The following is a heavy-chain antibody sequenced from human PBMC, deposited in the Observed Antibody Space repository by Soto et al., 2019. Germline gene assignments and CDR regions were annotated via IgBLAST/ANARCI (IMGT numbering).Heavy chain of an antibody. CDR3: ARQIRYYDILTGFAESYYMDV. J-gene: IGHJ6*03. V-gene: IGHV4-59*08. Sequence: SETLSLTCTVSGGSISSYYWSWIRQPPGKGLEWIGYIYYSGSTNYNPSLKSRVTISVDTSKNQFSLKLSSVTAADTAVYYCARQIRYYDILTGFAESYYMDVWGKGTTVTVSS. CDR2: IYYSGST. D-gene: IGHD3-9*01. CDR1: GGSISSYY.